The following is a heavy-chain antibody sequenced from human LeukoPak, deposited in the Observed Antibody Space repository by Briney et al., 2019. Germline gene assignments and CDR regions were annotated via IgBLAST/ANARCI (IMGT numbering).Heavy chain of an antibody. CDR2: IGTAGDT. V-gene: IGHV3-13*01. J-gene: IGHJ4*02. CDR3: ARGPHYYDSSGYLIDY. D-gene: IGHD3-22*01. Sequence: GGSLRLSCAASGFTFSSYDMHWVRQATGKGLEWVSAIGTAGDTYYPGSVKGRLTISRENAKNSLYLQMNSLRAEDTAVYYCARGPHYYDSSGYLIDYWGQGTLVTVSS. CDR1: GFTFSSYD.